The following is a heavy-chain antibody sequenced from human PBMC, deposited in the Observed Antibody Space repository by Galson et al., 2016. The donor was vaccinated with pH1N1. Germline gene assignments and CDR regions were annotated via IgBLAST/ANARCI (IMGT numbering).Heavy chain of an antibody. D-gene: IGHD3-22*01. CDR2: ISGYSGNT. J-gene: IGHJ4*02. CDR3: AKGTLPGYYDY. CDR1: GYMFSTYG. Sequence: SVKVSCKASGYMFSTYGFNWVRKAPGQGPEWMGRISGYSGNTIYAQKFQARITMTIDKSTSTAYLDLRSLRFDDTAVYYCAKGTLPGYYDYWGQGTLVTVSS. V-gene: IGHV1-18*01.